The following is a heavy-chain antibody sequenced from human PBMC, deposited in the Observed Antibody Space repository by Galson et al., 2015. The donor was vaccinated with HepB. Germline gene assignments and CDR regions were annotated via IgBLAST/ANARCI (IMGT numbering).Heavy chain of an antibody. CDR3: ARVGIDWQELVLYYYYMDV. Sequence: SVKVSCKASGYTFTSYGISWVRQAPGQGLEWIGWISAYNGNTNYAQKLQGRVTMTTGTSTSTAYMELRSLRSDDTAVYYCARVGIDWQELVLYYYYMDVWGKGTTVTVSS. V-gene: IGHV1-18*01. CDR1: GYTFTSYG. D-gene: IGHD6-13*01. J-gene: IGHJ6*03. CDR2: ISAYNGNT.